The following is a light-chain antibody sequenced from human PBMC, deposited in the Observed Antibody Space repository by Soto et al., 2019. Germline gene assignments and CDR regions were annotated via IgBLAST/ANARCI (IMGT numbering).Light chain of an antibody. J-gene: IGKJ4*01. CDR3: QQYLT. CDR2: GAS. CDR1: QSVSSSY. V-gene: IGKV3-20*01. Sequence: EIVLTQSPGTLSLSPGERATLSCSASQSVSSSYLAWYQQKPGQAHRLLIYGASSSATGIPDRFSGSGSGTDFTLTISRLEPEDFAVYYCQQYLTFGGGTKVEIK.